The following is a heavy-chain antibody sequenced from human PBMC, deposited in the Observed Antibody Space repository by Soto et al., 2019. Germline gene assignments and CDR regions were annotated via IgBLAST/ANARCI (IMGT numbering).Heavy chain of an antibody. CDR3: ARDSVAARPRGFYYYYGMDV. CDR2: TYYRSKWYN. D-gene: IGHD6-6*01. Sequence: SQTLSLTCAISGDSVSSNSAAWNWIRQSPSRGLEWLGRTYYRSKWYNDYAVSVKSRITINPDTSKNQFSLQLNSVTPEDTAVYYRARDSVAARPRGFYYYYGMDVWGQGTTVTVSS. J-gene: IGHJ6*02. V-gene: IGHV6-1*01. CDR1: GDSVSSNSAA.